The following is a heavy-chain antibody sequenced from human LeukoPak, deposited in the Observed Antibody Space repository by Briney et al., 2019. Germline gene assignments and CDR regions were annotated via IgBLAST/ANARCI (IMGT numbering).Heavy chain of an antibody. V-gene: IGHV1-8*01. CDR1: GYTFTSYD. Sequence: ASVKVSCKASGYTFTSYDINWVRQAAGQGLEWMGWVNPYSGNTGYAQKFQGRVTMTRSTSISTAYMELGSLTSEDTAVYYCTRGSQNCASASCYNFWGQGTLVTVSS. CDR2: VNPYSGNT. D-gene: IGHD2-2*02. CDR3: TRGSQNCASASCYNF. J-gene: IGHJ4*02.